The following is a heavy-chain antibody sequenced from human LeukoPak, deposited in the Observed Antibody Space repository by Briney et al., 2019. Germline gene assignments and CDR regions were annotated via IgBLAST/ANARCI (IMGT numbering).Heavy chain of an antibody. CDR1: GFTFSDYY. J-gene: IGHJ4*02. CDR3: TRDPRRLDY. CDR2: ISGNSGDI. Sequence: PGGSLRLSCAVSGFTFSDYYMTWVRQAPGKGREWLSYISGNSGDINYLDSVRGRFTISRDNAKNSLYLQMNSLRVEDTAVYYCTRDPRRLDYLGQGTLVTVSS. V-gene: IGHV3-11*05.